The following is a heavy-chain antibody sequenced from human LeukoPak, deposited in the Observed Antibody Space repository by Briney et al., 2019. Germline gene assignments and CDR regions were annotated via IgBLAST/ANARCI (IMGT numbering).Heavy chain of an antibody. CDR3: ARDYYDSSGSDY. CDR1: GYTFIDSY. J-gene: IGHJ4*02. Sequence: AASVKVSCKTSGYTFIDSYIHWVRQAPGQGLEWMGRIIPILGIANYAQRFQGRITITADKSTSTAYMELSSLRSEDTAVYYCARDYYDSSGSDYWGQGTLVTVSS. CDR2: IIPILGIA. V-gene: IGHV1-69*04. D-gene: IGHD3-22*01.